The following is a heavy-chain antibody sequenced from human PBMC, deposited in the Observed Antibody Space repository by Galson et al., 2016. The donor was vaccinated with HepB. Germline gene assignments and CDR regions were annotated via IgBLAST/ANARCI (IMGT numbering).Heavy chain of an antibody. Sequence: SLRLSCAATGFTFSSYWMNWVRQAPGKGLEWVSFIGGSGDSTYYADSVKGRFTVSRDNSKNTLHLQMNSLRAEDTALYYCAKDWADGAWWSMDVWGKGTTVTVSS. CDR3: AKDWADGAWWSMDV. J-gene: IGHJ6*03. V-gene: IGHV3-23*01. CDR2: IGGSGDST. CDR1: GFTFSSYW. D-gene: IGHD2-8*02.